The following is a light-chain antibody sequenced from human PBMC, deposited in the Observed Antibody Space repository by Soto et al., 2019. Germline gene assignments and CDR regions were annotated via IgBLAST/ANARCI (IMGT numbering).Light chain of an antibody. V-gene: IGLV2-14*01. CDR2: DVS. CDR1: SSDAGGYNY. Sequence: QSALTQPASVSGSPGQSITISCTGTSSDAGGYNYVSWYQQHPGKAPKLMIYDVSNRPSGVSNRFSGSKSGNTASLTISGLQAEDEADYYCSSYTSSSTLVFGGGTKVTVL. CDR3: SSYTSSSTLV. J-gene: IGLJ3*02.